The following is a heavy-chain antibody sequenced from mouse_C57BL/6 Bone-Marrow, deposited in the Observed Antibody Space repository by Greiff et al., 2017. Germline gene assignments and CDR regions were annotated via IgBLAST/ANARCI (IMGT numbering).Heavy chain of an antibody. D-gene: IGHD2-4*01. CDR2: IHPNSGST. J-gene: IGHJ4*01. CDR1: GYTFTSYW. Sequence: QVQLQQPGAELVKPGASVKLSCKASGYTFTSYWMHWVKQRPGQGLEWIGMIHPNSGSTNYNEKFKSKATLTVDKSSSIAYMQLSSLTSEDSAVYYCALYYDYDGAMDYWGQGTSVTVSS. V-gene: IGHV1-64*01. CDR3: ALYYDYDGAMDY.